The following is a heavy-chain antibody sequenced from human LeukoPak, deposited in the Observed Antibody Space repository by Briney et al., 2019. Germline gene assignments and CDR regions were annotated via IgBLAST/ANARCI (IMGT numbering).Heavy chain of an antibody. J-gene: IGHJ4*02. Sequence: VASVKVSCKASGYTFTGYYMHWVRQAPGQGLEWMGWINPNGGGTNYAQKFQGRVTMTTDTSISTAYMELGGLRYDDTAVYYCARVSSSGDYYDKWGQGTLVTVSS. CDR2: INPNGGGT. CDR3: ARVSSSGDYYDK. D-gene: IGHD3-10*01. CDR1: GYTFTGYY. V-gene: IGHV1-2*02.